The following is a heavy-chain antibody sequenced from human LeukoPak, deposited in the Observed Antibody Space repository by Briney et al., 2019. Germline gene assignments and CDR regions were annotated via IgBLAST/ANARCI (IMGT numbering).Heavy chain of an antibody. V-gene: IGHV1-18*04. D-gene: IGHD1-26*01. J-gene: IGHJ1*01. CDR2: MNPNSGSA. CDR3: ASPGYSGSYLSAQRAECFQH. Sequence: ASVKVSCKASGYTFTDYFIHWMRQAPGQGLEWMGWMNPNSGSANYAQKLQGRVIMTTDTPTRTATIELRSLRYDHTHGYYCASPGYSGSYLSAQRAECFQHWGQGTLVTVSS. CDR1: GYTFTDYF.